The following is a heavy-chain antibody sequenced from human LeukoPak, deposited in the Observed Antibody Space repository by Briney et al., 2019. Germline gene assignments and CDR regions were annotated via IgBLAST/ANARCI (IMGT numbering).Heavy chain of an antibody. J-gene: IGHJ4*02. CDR1: GFTFSDYY. CDR3: ARAGVTAWRPFDY. V-gene: IGHV3-11*01. D-gene: IGHD4-23*01. Sequence: GGSLRLSCAASGFTFSDYYMSWIRQAPGKGPEWVSYISSSGSTIYYADSVKGRFTISRDNAKNSLYLQMNSLRAKDTAVYYCARAGVTAWRPFDYWGQGTLVTVSS. CDR2: ISSSGSTI.